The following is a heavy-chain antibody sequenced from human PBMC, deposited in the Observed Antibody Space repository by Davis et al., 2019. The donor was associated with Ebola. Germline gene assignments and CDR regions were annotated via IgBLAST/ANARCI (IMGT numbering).Heavy chain of an antibody. CDR2: ISGSGGNT. CDR1: VITFSSYA. J-gene: IGHJ3*02. CDR3: ARGGYYDSSGYSHDAFDI. V-gene: IGHV3-23*01. D-gene: IGHD3-22*01. Sequence: GESLKISCADSVITFSSYAMTWVRQAPGKGLEWVSAISGSGGNTYYADSLKGRLTISRDNAKKLLNLQMSSLRAEDTAVYYCARGGYYDSSGYSHDAFDIWGQGTMVTVSS.